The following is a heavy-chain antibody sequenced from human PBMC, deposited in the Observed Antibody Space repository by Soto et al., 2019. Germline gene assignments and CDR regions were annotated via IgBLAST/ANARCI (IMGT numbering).Heavy chain of an antibody. D-gene: IGHD2-15*01. Sequence: EVQLWESGGGLVQPGGSLRLSCAASGSTFSSYAMSWVRQAPGKGLEWVSVISGSGDSTYYADSVKGRFTISRDNSXXTXYXXMNSLRAEDTAVYYCARELAYCSGGSCYMEGAFDIWGQGTMVTVSS. J-gene: IGHJ3*02. V-gene: IGHV3-23*01. CDR1: GSTFSSYA. CDR3: ARELAYCSGGSCYMEGAFDI. CDR2: ISGSGDST.